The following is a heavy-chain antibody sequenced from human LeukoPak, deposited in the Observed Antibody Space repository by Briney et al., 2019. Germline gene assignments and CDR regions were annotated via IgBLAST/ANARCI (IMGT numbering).Heavy chain of an antibody. CDR2: ITGSSTST. J-gene: IGHJ1*01. CDR3: AKGFLSSGYPEYFQH. D-gene: IGHD3-22*01. V-gene: IGHV3-23*01. CDR1: GFTFSTYG. Sequence: GGSLRLSCAASGFTFSTYGMHWVRQAPGKGLEWVSGITGSSTSTYYSDSVKGRFTISRDNSKNTLYLQMNSLRAEDTAVYYCAKGFLSSGYPEYFQHWGQGTLVTVSS.